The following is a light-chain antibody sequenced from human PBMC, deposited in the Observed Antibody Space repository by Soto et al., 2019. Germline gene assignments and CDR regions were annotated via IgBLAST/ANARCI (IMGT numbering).Light chain of an antibody. CDR3: QQYGSSPWT. CDR2: GAS. V-gene: IGKV3-20*01. CDR1: QSVSSSY. Sequence: IVMMTSPTCLSVSPGGRSTLSCSPSQSVSSSYLAWYQQKPGQAPRLLIYGASSRATGIPDRFSGSGSGTDFTLTISRLEPEDFAVYYCQQYGSSPWTFGQGTKVDI. J-gene: IGKJ1*01.